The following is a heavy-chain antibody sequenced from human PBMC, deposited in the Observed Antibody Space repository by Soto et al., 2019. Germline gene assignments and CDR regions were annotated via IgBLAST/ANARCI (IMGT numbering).Heavy chain of an antibody. CDR1: GGTFSSYA. V-gene: IGHV1-69*13. D-gene: IGHD6-6*01. J-gene: IGHJ6*02. CDR2: IIPIFGTA. CDR3: ASSSSSSVKYYYYGMDG. Sequence: GASVKVSCKASGGTFSSYAISWVRQAPGQGLEWMGGIIPIFGTANYAQKFQGRVTITADESTSTAYMELSSLRSEDTAVYYCASSSSSSVKYYYYGMDGWGQGTTVTVSS.